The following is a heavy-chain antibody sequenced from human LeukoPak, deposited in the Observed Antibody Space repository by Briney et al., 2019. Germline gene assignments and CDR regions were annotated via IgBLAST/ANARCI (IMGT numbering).Heavy chain of an antibody. J-gene: IGHJ4*02. D-gene: IGHD3-22*01. CDR1: GYSFTSYW. CDR2: IYPGDSDT. Sequence: GESLKISCKGSGYSFTSYWIGWVCQMPGKGLEWMGIIYPGDSDTRYSPSFQGQVTISADKSISTAYLQWSSLKASDTAMYYCARQSETYYYDSSGYYFDYWGQGTLVTVSS. V-gene: IGHV5-51*01. CDR3: ARQSETYYYDSSGYYFDY.